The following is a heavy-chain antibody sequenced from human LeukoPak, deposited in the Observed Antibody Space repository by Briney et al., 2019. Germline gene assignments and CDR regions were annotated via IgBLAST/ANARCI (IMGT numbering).Heavy chain of an antibody. V-gene: IGHV3-49*03. CDR1: GFTFSTYW. CDR2: IRSKADGGTT. D-gene: IGHD6-6*01. J-gene: IGHJ4*02. Sequence: GGSLRLSCSASGFTFSTYWMSWFRQAPGRGLEWVGFIRSKADGGTTEYAASVKGRFTISRDDSKNVAYLQINNLRAEDTALYYCARDDRPSGHDFDYWGQGTLVTVSS. CDR3: ARDDRPSGHDFDY.